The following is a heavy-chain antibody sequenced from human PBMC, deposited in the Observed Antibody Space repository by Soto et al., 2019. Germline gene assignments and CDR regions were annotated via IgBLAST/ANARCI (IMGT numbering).Heavy chain of an antibody. CDR1: GFTVSINY. J-gene: IGHJ6*02. CDR3: TSPTGGDYYYGMDV. Sequence: GGSLRLSCAASGFTVSINYMSWVRQAPGKGLEWVSVIYSGGSTYYADSVKGRFTISRDNSKNTLYLQMNSLRAEDTAVYYCTSPTGGDYYYGMDVWGQGTTVTVSS. V-gene: IGHV3-53*01. D-gene: IGHD3-16*01. CDR2: IYSGGST.